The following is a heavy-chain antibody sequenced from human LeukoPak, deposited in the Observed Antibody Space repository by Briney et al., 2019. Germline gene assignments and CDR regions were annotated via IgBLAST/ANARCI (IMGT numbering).Heavy chain of an antibody. CDR2: IFYSGSA. Sequence: PSQTLSLTCTVSGGSISSGAYYWSWIRQHPGKGLEWIGYIFYSGSANYNPSLKSRVTISLDTSKNQFSLRLSSVTAADTAVYYCARLDYGDYEGDTLFDYWGQGTLVTVSS. CDR1: GGSISSGAYY. J-gene: IGHJ4*02. CDR3: ARLDYGDYEGDTLFDY. V-gene: IGHV4-31*03. D-gene: IGHD4-17*01.